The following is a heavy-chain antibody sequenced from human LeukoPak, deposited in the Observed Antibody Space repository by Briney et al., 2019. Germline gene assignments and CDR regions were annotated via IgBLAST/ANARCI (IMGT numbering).Heavy chain of an antibody. CDR3: ASGPIYYSGSGSYYIT. D-gene: IGHD3-10*01. J-gene: IGHJ5*02. Sequence: QTGGSLRLSCAASGFTFSSYEMNWVRQAPGKGLEWVSYISSSGSTIYYADSVKGRFTISRDNAKKSLYLQMNSLRAEDTAVYYCASGPIYYSGSGSYYITWGQGTLVTVSS. CDR1: GFTFSSYE. V-gene: IGHV3-48*03. CDR2: ISSSGSTI.